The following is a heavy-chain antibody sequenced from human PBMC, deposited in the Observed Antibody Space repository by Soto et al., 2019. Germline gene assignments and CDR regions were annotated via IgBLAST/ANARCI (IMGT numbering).Heavy chain of an antibody. J-gene: IGHJ4*02. CDR3: AREQPPPTYYFDY. CDR2: IIPIFGTA. V-gene: IGHV1-69*13. D-gene: IGHD6-13*01. Sequence: ASVKVSCKASGGTFSSYAISWVRQAPGQGLEWMGGIIPIFGTANYAQKFQGRVTITADESTSTAYMELSSLRSEDTAVYYCAREQPPPTYYFDYWGQGTLVTVSS. CDR1: GGTFSSYA.